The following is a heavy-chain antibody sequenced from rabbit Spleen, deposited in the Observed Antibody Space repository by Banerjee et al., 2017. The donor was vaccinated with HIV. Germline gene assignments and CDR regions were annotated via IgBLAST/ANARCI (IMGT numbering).Heavy chain of an antibody. V-gene: IGHV1S40*01. CDR1: GVSFSSSSY. Sequence: QSLEESGGDLVKPGASLTLTCTASGVSFSSSSYMCWVCQAPGKGLEWIACIRPSSGITWSASWVNGRFTSSKTSSTTVTLRMTSLTAADTAIYFCARSTDGVAAYAYASDLWGPGTLVTVS. J-gene: IGHJ4*01. D-gene: IGHD6-1*01. CDR2: IRPSSGIT. CDR3: ARSTDGVAAYAYASDL.